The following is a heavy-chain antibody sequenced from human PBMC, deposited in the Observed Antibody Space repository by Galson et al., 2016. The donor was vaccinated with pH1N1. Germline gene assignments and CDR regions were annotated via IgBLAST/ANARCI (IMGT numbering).Heavy chain of an antibody. J-gene: IGHJ3*02. V-gene: IGHV4-59*01. Sequence: ETLSLTCTVSGGSISSYYWSWIRQPPGKGLEWIGYIYYSGSTNYNPSLKSRVTISVDTSKNQFSLKLSSVTAADTAVYYCARGQSGGGWYLTDAFDIWGQGTMVTVSP. CDR2: IYYSGST. D-gene: IGHD2-15*01. CDR1: GGSISSYY. CDR3: ARGQSGGGWYLTDAFDI.